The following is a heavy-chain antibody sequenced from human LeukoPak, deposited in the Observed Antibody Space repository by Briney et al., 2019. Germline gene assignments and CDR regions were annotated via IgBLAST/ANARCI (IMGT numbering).Heavy chain of an antibody. CDR2: INTDGSST. Sequence: GGSLRLSCAASGFTFSSYWMHWVRQAPGKGLVWVSRINTDGSSTTYADSVKGRFTISRDNAKNTLYLQMNSLSAEDTAVYYCARGYSGSYRIDYWGQGTLVTVSS. CDR1: GFTFSSYW. V-gene: IGHV3-74*01. J-gene: IGHJ4*02. D-gene: IGHD6-6*01. CDR3: ARGYSGSYRIDY.